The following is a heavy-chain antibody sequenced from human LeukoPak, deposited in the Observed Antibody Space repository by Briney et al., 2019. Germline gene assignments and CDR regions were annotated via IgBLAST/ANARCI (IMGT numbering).Heavy chain of an antibody. D-gene: IGHD4-11*01. V-gene: IGHV3-74*01. CDR2: INTDGSST. CDR1: GFTFSSYW. CDR3: ARDAGRDYSDYYYYYYMDV. J-gene: IGHJ6*03. Sequence: PGGSLRLSCATSGFTFSSYWMHWVRQAPGKGLVWVSRINTDGSSTTYADSVKGRFTISRDNAKNTLYLQMNSLRAEDTAVYYCARDAGRDYSDYYYYYYMDVWGKGTTVTVSS.